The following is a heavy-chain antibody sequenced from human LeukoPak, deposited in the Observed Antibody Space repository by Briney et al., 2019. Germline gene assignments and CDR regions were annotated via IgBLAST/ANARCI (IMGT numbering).Heavy chain of an antibody. D-gene: IGHD2-2*01. CDR2: ISSTSSVI. CDR3: ARNLPAADY. CDR1: GSTFSSHT. V-gene: IGHV3-48*04. J-gene: IGHJ4*02. Sequence: GGSLRLSGAASGSTFSSHTMNWVRQAPGKGLEWVSYISSTSSVIYYADSVKGRFTISRDNAKSSLYLQMNSLRAEDTAVYYCARNLPAADYWGQGTLVTVSS.